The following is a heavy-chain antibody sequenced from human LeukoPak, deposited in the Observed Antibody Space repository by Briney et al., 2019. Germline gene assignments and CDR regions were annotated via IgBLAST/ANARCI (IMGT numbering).Heavy chain of an antibody. Sequence: SETLSLTCTVSGGSISSYYWSWIRQPPGKGLEWIGYIYYSGSTNYNPSLKSRVTISVDTPKNQFSLKLSSVTAADTAVYYCARRGGSAAARNSFDIWGQGTMVTVSS. CDR1: GGSISSYY. J-gene: IGHJ3*02. CDR3: ARRGGSAAARNSFDI. V-gene: IGHV4-59*08. D-gene: IGHD6-13*01. CDR2: IYYSGST.